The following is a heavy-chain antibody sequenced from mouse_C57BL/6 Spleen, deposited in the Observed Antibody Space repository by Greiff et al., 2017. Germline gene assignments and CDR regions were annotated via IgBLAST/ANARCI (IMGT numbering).Heavy chain of an antibody. V-gene: IGHV1-19*01. D-gene: IGHD2-4*01. CDR1: GYTFTDYY. J-gene: IGHJ1*03. CDR2: INPYNGGT. CDR3: ARGEGDYGRYFDV. Sequence: EVQLQQSGPVLVKPGASVKMSCKASGYTFTDYYMNWVKQSHGKSLEWIGVINPYNGGTSYNQKFKGKATLTVDKSSSTAYMELNSLTSEDSAVYYCARGEGDYGRYFDVWGTGTTVTVSS.